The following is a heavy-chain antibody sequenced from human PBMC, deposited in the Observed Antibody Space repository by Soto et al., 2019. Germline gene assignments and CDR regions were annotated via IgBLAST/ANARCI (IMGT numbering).Heavy chain of an antibody. V-gene: IGHV4-39*01. J-gene: IGHJ5*02. CDR1: GDSIGTTHSY. CDR3: TRRYNWNDYYFDP. CDR2: SYYSGTS. Sequence: PSETLSLTCTVSGDSIGTTHSYWTWIRQTPGKGLEWVGSSYYSGTSYFNPALKGRVTISVDTSTNQFSLRLTSVTAADTAVYYCTRRYNWNDYYFDPWGQGTLVTVSS. D-gene: IGHD1-20*01.